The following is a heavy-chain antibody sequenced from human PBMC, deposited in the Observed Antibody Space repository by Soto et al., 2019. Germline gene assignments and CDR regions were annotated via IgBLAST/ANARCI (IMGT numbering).Heavy chain of an antibody. CDR3: AGDLGRYYDFWSGYYSGDYYYYGMDV. CDR1: GFTFSSYW. Sequence: LRLSCSASGFTFSSYWMSWVRQAPGKGLEWVANIKQDGSERYYVDSVKGRFTISRDNAKNSLYLQMNSLRAEDTAVYYCAGDLGRYYDFWSGYYSGDYYYYGMDVWGQGTTVTVSS. CDR2: IKQDGSER. V-gene: IGHV3-7*01. D-gene: IGHD3-3*01. J-gene: IGHJ6*02.